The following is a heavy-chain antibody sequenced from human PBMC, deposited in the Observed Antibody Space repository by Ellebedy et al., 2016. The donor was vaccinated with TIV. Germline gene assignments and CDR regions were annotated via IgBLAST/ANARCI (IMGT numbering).Heavy chain of an antibody. CDR2: ISNSGNI. J-gene: IGHJ5*02. CDR3: VRRIQMGTISPSGSAAWLDP. D-gene: IGHD5-24*01. CDR1: GGSIISHY. Sequence: SETLSLXXTVSGGSIISHYWNWIRQFPSKGLEWIGHISNSGNIQYNPSLRGRVTMSLDTSKNQFSLRLTSVTAGDTAVYYCVRRIQMGTISPSGSAAWLDPWGQGALVTVSS. V-gene: IGHV4-4*09.